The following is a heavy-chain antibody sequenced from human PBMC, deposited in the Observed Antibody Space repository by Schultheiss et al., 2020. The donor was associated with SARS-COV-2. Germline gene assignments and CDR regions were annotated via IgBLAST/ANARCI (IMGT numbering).Heavy chain of an antibody. V-gene: IGHV4-61*10. D-gene: IGHD4-17*01. Sequence: SETLSLTCTVSGGSVSSGSYYWSWIRQPAGKGLEWIGYIYYSGSTNYNPSLKSRVTISVDTSKNQFSLKLSSVTAADTAVYYCARAQTAYGDYRYWGQGTLVTVSS. J-gene: IGHJ4*02. CDR2: IYYSGST. CDR1: GGSVSSGSYY. CDR3: ARAQTAYGDYRY.